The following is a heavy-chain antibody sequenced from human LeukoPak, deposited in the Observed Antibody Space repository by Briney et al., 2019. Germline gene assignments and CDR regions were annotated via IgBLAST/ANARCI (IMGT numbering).Heavy chain of an antibody. Sequence: SETLSLTCTVSGYSISSGYYWGWIRQPPGKGLEWIGSIYHSGSTYYNPSLKSRVTISVDTSKNQFSLKLSSVTAADTAVYYCARDASPMVWGQGTLVTVSS. CDR1: GYSISSGYY. CDR3: ARDASPMV. CDR2: IYHSGST. V-gene: IGHV4-38-2*02. J-gene: IGHJ4*02. D-gene: IGHD3-10*01.